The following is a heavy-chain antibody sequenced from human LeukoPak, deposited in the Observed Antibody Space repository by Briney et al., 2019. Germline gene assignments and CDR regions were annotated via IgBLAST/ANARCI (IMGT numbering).Heavy chain of an antibody. D-gene: IGHD3-22*01. J-gene: IGHJ6*02. Sequence: PSETLSLTCAVYGGSFSGYYWSWIRQPPGKGLEWIGEINHSGSTNYNPSLKSRVTISVDTSKNQFSLKLSSVTAADTAVYYCARIRYYYDSSGYYYSYYYYYGMDVWGRGTTVTVSS. CDR1: GGSFSGYY. CDR3: ARIRYYYDSSGYYYSYYYYYGMDV. V-gene: IGHV4-34*01. CDR2: INHSGST.